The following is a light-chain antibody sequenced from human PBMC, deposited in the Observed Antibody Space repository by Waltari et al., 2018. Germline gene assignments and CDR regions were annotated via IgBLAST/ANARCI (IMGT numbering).Light chain of an antibody. CDR3: QVWDSSSDR. J-gene: IGLJ2*01. Sequence: SYVLTQPPSVSVAPGKTARITCGGNNIGSKSEHWYQQKPGQAPVLVIHYYSDWPSGIPERFSGSNSGNTATLTISRVEAGDEADYYCQVWDSSSDRFGGGTKLTVL. V-gene: IGLV3-21*04. CDR2: YYS. CDR1: NIGSKS.